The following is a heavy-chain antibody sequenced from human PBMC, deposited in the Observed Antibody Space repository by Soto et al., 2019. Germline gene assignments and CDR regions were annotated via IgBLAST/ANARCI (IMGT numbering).Heavy chain of an antibody. CDR2: IDPSDSYT. CDR3: ASTLVVVPAAIRRSGYYYGMDV. V-gene: IGHV5-10-1*01. D-gene: IGHD2-2*02. CDR1: GYSFTSYW. Sequence: PGESLKISCKGSGYSFTSYWISWVRQMPGKGLEWMGRIDPSDSYTNYSPSFQGHVTISADKSISTAYLQWSSLKASDTAMYYCASTLVVVPAAIRRSGYYYGMDVWGQGTTVTVSS. J-gene: IGHJ6*02.